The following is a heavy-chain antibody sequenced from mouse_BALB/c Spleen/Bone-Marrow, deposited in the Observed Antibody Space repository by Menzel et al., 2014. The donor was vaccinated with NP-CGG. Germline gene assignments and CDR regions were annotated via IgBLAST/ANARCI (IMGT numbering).Heavy chain of an antibody. Sequence: EVQLVESGAELVKPGASVKLSCTASGFNIKDTYMHRVKQRPEQGLEWIGRIDPANGNAKYDPKFQGKATITADTSSNTAYLQLSSLTSEDTAVYYCARYRLGTYFDFWGQGTTLTVSS. D-gene: IGHD2-14*01. CDR2: IDPANGNA. J-gene: IGHJ2*01. CDR3: ARYRLGTYFDF. V-gene: IGHV14-3*02. CDR1: GFNIKDTY.